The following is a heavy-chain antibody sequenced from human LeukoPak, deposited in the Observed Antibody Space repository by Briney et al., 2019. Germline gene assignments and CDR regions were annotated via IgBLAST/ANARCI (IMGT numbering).Heavy chain of an antibody. V-gene: IGHV5-51*01. CDR1: GYSFTSYW. CDR2: IYPGDSDT. J-gene: IGHJ5*02. D-gene: IGHD1-7*01. CDR3: AIKYNWNYLNWFDP. Sequence: GESLKTSCKGSGYSFTSYWIGWVRQMPGKGLEWMGIIYPGDSDTRYSPSFQGQVTISADKSISTAYLQWSSLKASDTAMYYCAIKYNWNYLNWFDPWGQGTLATVSS.